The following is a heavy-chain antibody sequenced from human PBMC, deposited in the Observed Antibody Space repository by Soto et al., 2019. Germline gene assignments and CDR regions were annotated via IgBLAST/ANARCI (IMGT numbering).Heavy chain of an antibody. CDR1: GGSISSSNW. CDR3: ARRWGEGRVDY. V-gene: IGHV4-4*02. J-gene: IGHJ4*02. Sequence: QVQLQESGPGLVKPSGTLSLTCAVSGGSISSSNWWSWVRQPPGKGLECIGEIYHSGNTNYNPSLRSRVTMAVAKSRNQLSLKLRSVTAADTAVYYCARRWGEGRVDYWGQGTLVTVSS. CDR2: IYHSGNT. D-gene: IGHD3-10*01.